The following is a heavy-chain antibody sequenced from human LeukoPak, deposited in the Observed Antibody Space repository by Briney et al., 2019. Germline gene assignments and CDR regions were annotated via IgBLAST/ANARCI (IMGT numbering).Heavy chain of an antibody. CDR3: ARRTSGYEFDY. J-gene: IGHJ4*02. D-gene: IGHD5-12*01. Sequence: GGSLRLSCAASGFTVSSNYMSWVRQAPGKGLEWVSVIYSGGSTYYADSVKGRFTISRDNSKNTLYLQMNSLRAEDTAVYYCARRTSGYEFDYWGQGTLVTVSS. CDR2: IYSGGST. CDR1: GFTVSSNY. V-gene: IGHV3-53*01.